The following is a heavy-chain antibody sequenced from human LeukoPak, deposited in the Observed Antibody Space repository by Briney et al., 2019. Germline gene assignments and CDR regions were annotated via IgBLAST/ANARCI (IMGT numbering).Heavy chain of an antibody. J-gene: IGHJ4*02. D-gene: IGHD3-10*01. V-gene: IGHV1-2*02. CDR1: GYTFTGYY. Sequence: GASVKVSCKASGYTFTGYYMHWVRQAPGQGLECMGWINPNSGGTNYAQKFQGGVTMTRDTSISTAYMELSRLRSDDTAVYYCARQTGTTMVRVDYWGQGTLVTVSS. CDR2: INPNSGGT. CDR3: ARQTGTTMVRVDY.